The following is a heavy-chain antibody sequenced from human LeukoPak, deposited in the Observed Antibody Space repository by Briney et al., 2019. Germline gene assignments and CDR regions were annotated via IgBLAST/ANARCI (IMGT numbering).Heavy chain of an antibody. V-gene: IGHV4-59*01. J-gene: IGHJ6*02. Sequence: SETLSLTCTVSGGSISSYYWGWIRQPPGKGLEWIGYIYYSGSTNYNPSLKSRVTISVDTSKNQFSLKLSSVTAADTAVYYCARDRRPGYYDSSGYPGSYYYYYGMDVWGQGTTVTVSS. CDR3: ARDRRPGYYDSSGYPGSYYYYYGMDV. D-gene: IGHD3-22*01. CDR2: IYYSGST. CDR1: GGSISSYY.